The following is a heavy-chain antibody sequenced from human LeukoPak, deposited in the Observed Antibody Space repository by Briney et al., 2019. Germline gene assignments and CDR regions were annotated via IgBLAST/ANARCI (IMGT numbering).Heavy chain of an antibody. J-gene: IGHJ4*02. V-gene: IGHV4-34*01. CDR3: ASGATVGY. D-gene: IGHD4-11*01. CDR1: GGSFSGHY. CDR2: INHSGST. Sequence: PSETLSLTCAVYGGSFSGHYWSWIRQPPGKGLEWIGEINHSGSTNYNPSLKSRVTISVDTSKNQFSLKLSSVTAADTAVYYCASGATVGYWGQGTLVTVSS.